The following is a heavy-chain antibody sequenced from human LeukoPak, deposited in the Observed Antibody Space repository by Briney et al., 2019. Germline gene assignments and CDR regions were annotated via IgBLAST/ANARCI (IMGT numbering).Heavy chain of an antibody. V-gene: IGHV4-39*01. J-gene: IGHJ6*03. D-gene: IGHD6-25*01. CDR1: GGSISSSSYY. Sequence: SSETLSLTCTVSGGSISSSSYYWGWIRQPPGKGLEWIGSIYYSGSTYYNPSLKSRVTISVDTSKNQFPLKLSSVTAADTAVYYCARWTGTVAARNYYYYMDVWGKGTTVAVSS. CDR2: IYYSGST. CDR3: ARWTGTVAARNYYYYMDV.